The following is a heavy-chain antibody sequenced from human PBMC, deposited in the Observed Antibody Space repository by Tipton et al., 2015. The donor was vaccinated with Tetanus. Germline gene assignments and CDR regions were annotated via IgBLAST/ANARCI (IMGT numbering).Heavy chain of an antibody. CDR2: VSYSGRT. V-gene: IGHV4-61*08. D-gene: IGHD6-19*01. J-gene: IGHJ4*02. CDR1: GGSIRGGDYS. CDR3: AKLIRQWLAPDFNN. Sequence: TLSLTCSVSGGSIRGGDYSWNWIRQPPGKGLEWLAYVSYSGRTNSNYSLKSRITVSQDASKNQFSLRLTSVTAADTAVYYCAKLIRQWLAPDFNNWGQGTLVTVSS.